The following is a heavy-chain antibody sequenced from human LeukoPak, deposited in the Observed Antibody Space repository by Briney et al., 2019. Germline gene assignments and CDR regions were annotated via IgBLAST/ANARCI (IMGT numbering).Heavy chain of an antibody. V-gene: IGHV3-30*18. CDR2: ISYDGSNK. CDR3: AYDLRGYSGDNLFPGDY. CDR1: GLTFRSYG. D-gene: IGHD5-12*01. J-gene: IGHJ4*02. Sequence: PGGSLRLSCAASGLTFRSYGMHWVRQAPGKGLEWVAVISYDGSNKHYADSVKGRFTISRDNSKNTLYLQMNSLRAEDTAVYYCAYDLRGYSGDNLFPGDYWGQGTLVTVSS.